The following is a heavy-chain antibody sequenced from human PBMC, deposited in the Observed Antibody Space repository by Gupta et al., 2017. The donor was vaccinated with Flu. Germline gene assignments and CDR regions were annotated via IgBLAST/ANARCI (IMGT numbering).Heavy chain of an antibody. CDR3: ARWGPGYFDY. CDR2: VAAIGDT. D-gene: IGHD3-16*01. V-gene: IGHV3-13*01. Sequence: EVQLVESGGGLVQPGGSLRLSCAVSGFIFSNYDMHWVRQGTGKGLEWVSAVAAIGDTYYPGSVKGRFTISRENAKNSLYLQMNSLRAEDTAVYYCARWGPGYFDYWGLGTLVTVAS. J-gene: IGHJ4*02. CDR1: GFIFSNYD.